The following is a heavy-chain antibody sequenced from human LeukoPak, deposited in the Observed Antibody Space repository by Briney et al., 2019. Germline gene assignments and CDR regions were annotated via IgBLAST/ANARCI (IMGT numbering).Heavy chain of an antibody. CDR2: ISGSGGST. Sequence: GGSLRLSCAASGFTFSTYAMSWVRQAPGKGLEWVSAISGSGGSTYYADSVKGRFTISRDNSKNTLYLQMNSLRAEDTAVYYCAKDPSYSSSSGWFDPWGQGTLVTVSS. V-gene: IGHV3-23*01. CDR1: GFTFSTYA. J-gene: IGHJ5*02. CDR3: AKDPSYSSSSGWFDP. D-gene: IGHD6-6*01.